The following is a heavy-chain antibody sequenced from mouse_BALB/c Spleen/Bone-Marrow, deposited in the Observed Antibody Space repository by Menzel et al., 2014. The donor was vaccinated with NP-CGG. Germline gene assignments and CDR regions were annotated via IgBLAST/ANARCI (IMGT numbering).Heavy chain of an antibody. CDR3: AREATMITWFAY. D-gene: IGHD2-4*01. CDR2: IWAGGST. Sequence: VQVVESGPGLVAPSQSLSITCTVSGFSLTSYGVHWVRQPPGKGLEWLGVIWAGGSTNYNSALMSGLSISKDNSKSQVFLKMNSLQTDDTAMYYCAREATMITWFAYWGQGTLVTVSA. CDR1: GFSLTSYG. J-gene: IGHJ3*01. V-gene: IGHV2-9*02.